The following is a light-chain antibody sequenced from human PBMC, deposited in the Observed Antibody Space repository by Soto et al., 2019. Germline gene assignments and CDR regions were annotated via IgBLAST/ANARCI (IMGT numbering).Light chain of an antibody. CDR2: WAF. Sequence: DIVMTQSPDSLAVSLGERATINCKASQSILYSSNNKSYLAWYQQKPGQPPKLLIYWAFTRESGVPVRFSGSGSGTDFTLTISSLQAEDVAVYYCQQYYNTPLTFGGGTKVQIK. J-gene: IGKJ4*01. CDR3: QQYYNTPLT. V-gene: IGKV4-1*01. CDR1: QSILYSSNNKSY.